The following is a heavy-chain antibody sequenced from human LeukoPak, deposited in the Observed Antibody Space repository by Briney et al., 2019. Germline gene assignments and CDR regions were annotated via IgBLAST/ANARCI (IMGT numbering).Heavy chain of an antibody. J-gene: IGHJ3*02. CDR3: ARNRQLVNNDADDAFDI. D-gene: IGHD6-6*01. V-gene: IGHV4-39*07. CDR2: IYYSGST. Sequence: SETLSLTCTVSGGSISSSSYYWGWIRQPPGTGLEWIGSIYYSGSTYYNPSLKSRVTISVDTSKNQFSLKLSSVTAADTAVYYCARNRQLVNNDADDAFDIWGQGTMVTVSS. CDR1: GGSISSSSYY.